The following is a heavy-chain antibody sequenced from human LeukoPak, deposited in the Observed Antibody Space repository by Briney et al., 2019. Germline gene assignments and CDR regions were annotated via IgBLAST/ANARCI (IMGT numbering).Heavy chain of an antibody. CDR2: IYTSGST. J-gene: IGHJ6*03. CDR1: GGSISSYY. CDR3: ARGQYSGSYRGYYYYYYMDV. Sequence: SETLSLTCTVSGGSISSYYWSWIRQPAGKGLEWIGRIYTSGSTNYNASLKSRVTMSVDTSKNQFSLKLSSVTAADTAVYYCARGQYSGSYRGYYYYYYMDVWGKGTTVTVSS. D-gene: IGHD1-26*01. V-gene: IGHV4-4*07.